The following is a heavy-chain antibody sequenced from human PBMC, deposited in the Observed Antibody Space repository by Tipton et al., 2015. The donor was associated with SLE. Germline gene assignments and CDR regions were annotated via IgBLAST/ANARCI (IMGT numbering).Heavy chain of an antibody. CDR2: IFYSGST. Sequence: TLSLTCSVSGVSISSFSYYWGWIRQPPGKGLEWIGSIFYSGSTYYNPSLKSRVTISVDTSKNQFSLNLTSVTAADTAVYYRARDRDGYSWFDPWGQGTLVTVSS. CDR1: GVSISSFSYY. D-gene: IGHD5-24*01. V-gene: IGHV4-39*07. J-gene: IGHJ5*02. CDR3: ARDRDGYSWFDP.